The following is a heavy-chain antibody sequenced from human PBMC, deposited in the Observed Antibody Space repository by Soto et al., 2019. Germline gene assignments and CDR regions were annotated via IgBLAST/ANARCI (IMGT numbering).Heavy chain of an antibody. CDR3: AKDQYQLIRRCYGLDV. Sequence: VGSLRLSCAVYGFTFSNSVMHWVRHAPVKGLEWVAVISYDGSNKYYADSVRGRFTISRDNSKNTLFLQMNSLRPEDTAVYYCAKDQYQLIRRCYGLDVWGQGTTVTVSS. CDR2: ISYDGSNK. V-gene: IGHV3-30*18. CDR1: GFTFSNSV. D-gene: IGHD2-2*01. J-gene: IGHJ6*02.